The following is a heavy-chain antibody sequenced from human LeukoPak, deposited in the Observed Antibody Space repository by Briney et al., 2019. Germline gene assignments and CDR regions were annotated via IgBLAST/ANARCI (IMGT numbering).Heavy chain of an antibody. V-gene: IGHV3-21*01. J-gene: IGHJ5*02. CDR1: GFTFSSYS. D-gene: IGHD2-15*01. Sequence: GGSLRLSCAASGFTFSSYSMNWVRQAPGKGLEWVSSISSSSSYIYYADSVKGRFTISRDNAKNSLYLQMNSLRAEDTAVYYCARSASVVAATPWGQGTLVTVSS. CDR3: ARSASVVAATP. CDR2: ISSSSSYI.